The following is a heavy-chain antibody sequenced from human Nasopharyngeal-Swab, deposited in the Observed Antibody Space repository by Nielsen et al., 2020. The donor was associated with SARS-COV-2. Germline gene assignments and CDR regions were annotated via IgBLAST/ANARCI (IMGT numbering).Heavy chain of an antibody. V-gene: IGHV3-21*01. CDR1: GFPFSSYS. D-gene: IGHD2-2*01. CDR3: ARGTQAVVVPAAPSDYMDV. J-gene: IGHJ6*03. Sequence: GASLKTSCAASGFPFSSYSMNWVRQAPGKGLEWVSSISSSSSYIYYADSVKGRFTISRDNAKNSLYLQMNSLRAMDTAVYYCARGTQAVVVPAAPSDYMDVWGKGTTVTVSS. CDR2: ISSSSSYI.